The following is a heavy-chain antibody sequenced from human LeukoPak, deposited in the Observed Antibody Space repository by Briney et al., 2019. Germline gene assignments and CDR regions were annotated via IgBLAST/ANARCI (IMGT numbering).Heavy chain of an antibody. V-gene: IGHV3-23*01. CDR2: ISGSGGST. D-gene: IGHD3-9*01. J-gene: IGHJ4*02. Sequence: GGSLRLSCAASGFTFSSYAMSWVRQAPGKGLEWVSAISGSGGSTYYADSVKGRFTISRDNSKNTLYLQMNSLRAEGTAVYYCAKDRPDYDILTGSSLTDYWGQGTLVTVSS. CDR3: AKDRPDYDILTGSSLTDY. CDR1: GFTFSSYA.